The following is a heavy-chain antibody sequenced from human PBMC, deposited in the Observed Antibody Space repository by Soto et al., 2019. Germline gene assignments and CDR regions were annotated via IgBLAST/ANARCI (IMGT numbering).Heavy chain of an antibody. J-gene: IGHJ3*02. CDR3: ARTNYDSSGYYYPKDAFDI. V-gene: IGHV1-69*13. CDR1: GGTFSSYA. CDR2: IIPIFGTA. D-gene: IGHD3-22*01. Sequence: SVKVSCKASGGTFSSYAISWVRQAPGQGLEWMGGIIPIFGTANYAQKFQGRVTITADESTSTAYMELSSLRSEDTAVYYCARTNYDSSGYYYPKDAFDIWGQGTMVTVSS.